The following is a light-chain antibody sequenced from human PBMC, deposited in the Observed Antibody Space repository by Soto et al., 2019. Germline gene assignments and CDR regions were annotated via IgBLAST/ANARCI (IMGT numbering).Light chain of an antibody. CDR2: GNS. V-gene: IGLV1-40*01. Sequence: QSVLTQPPSVSGAPGQRVTLSCTGSSSNIGAGYDLHWYQQLPGTAPKLLIYGNSNRPSGVPDRFSGSKSGTSASLAITGLQAEDEADYDCQSYDSSRSGVVFGGGTKLTVL. CDR1: SSNIGAGYD. J-gene: IGLJ2*01. CDR3: QSYDSSRSGVV.